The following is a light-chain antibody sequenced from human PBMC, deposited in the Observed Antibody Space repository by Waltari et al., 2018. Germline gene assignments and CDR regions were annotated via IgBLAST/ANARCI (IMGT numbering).Light chain of an antibody. CDR1: QNVSRT. CDR3: QKYGTLPAT. Sequence: EIVLTQSPGTLSLSPGERATLSCRASQNVSRTLAWYQQKPGQAPRLLIYDASTRATGIPDRFSGSGSGTDFSLTISRLEPEDFAVYYCQKYGTLPATFGQGTKVEIK. J-gene: IGKJ1*01. CDR2: DAS. V-gene: IGKV3-20*01.